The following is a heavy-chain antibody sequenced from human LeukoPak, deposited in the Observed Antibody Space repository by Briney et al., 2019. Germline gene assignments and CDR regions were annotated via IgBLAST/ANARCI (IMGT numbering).Heavy chain of an antibody. Sequence: GGSLRLSCVASGFTFSNFEMNWVRQAPGKGLEWVSYISSPGTHIYYADSVEGRFTISRDNGKNSLYLQMNSLRAEDTAVYYCVLSSSWNYYMDVWGKGTTVAVSS. CDR2: ISSPGTHI. D-gene: IGHD6-13*01. J-gene: IGHJ6*03. CDR1: GFTFSNFE. V-gene: IGHV3-48*03. CDR3: VLSSSWNYYMDV.